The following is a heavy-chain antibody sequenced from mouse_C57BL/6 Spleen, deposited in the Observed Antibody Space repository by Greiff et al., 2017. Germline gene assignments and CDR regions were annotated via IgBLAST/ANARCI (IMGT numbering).Heavy chain of an antibody. CDR1: GYTFTSYW. CDR3: ARGGSSYNY. CDR2: IDPSDSYT. V-gene: IGHV1-50*01. D-gene: IGHD1-1*01. J-gene: IGHJ2*01. Sequence: QVQLKESGAELVKPGASVKLSCKASGYTFTSYWMQWVKQRPGQGLEWLGEIDPSDSYTNYNQKFKGKATLTVNTSSSTAYMQLSSLTSEDSAVYYCARGGSSYNYWGQGTTLTVSS.